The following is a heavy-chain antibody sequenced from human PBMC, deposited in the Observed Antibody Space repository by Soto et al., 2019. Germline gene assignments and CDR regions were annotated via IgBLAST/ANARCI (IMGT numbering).Heavy chain of an antibody. D-gene: IGHD6-19*01. CDR1: GFTFSNAW. CDR3: TTDLGSSGWYDLGYYGMDV. J-gene: IGHJ6*02. V-gene: IGHV3-15*01. Sequence: SGGSLRLSCAASGFTFSNAWMRRVRQAPGKGLEWVGRIKSKTDGGTTDYAAPVKGRFTISRDDSKNTLYLQMNSLKTEDTAVYYCTTDLGSSGWYDLGYYGMDVWGQGTTVTVSS. CDR2: IKSKTDGGTT.